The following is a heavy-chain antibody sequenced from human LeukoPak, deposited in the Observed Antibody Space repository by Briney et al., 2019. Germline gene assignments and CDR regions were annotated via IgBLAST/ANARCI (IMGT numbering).Heavy chain of an antibody. CDR1: GFTFDDYG. Sequence: PGGSLRLSCAAPGFTFDDYGMSWVRQAPGKGLEWVSGINWNGRSTGYADSVKGRFTISRDISKNTLYLQMNSLRAEDTAVYYCAKDVGGSGSEFDPWGQGTLVTVSS. CDR3: AKDVGGSGSEFDP. J-gene: IGHJ5*02. D-gene: IGHD3-10*01. CDR2: INWNGRST. V-gene: IGHV3-20*04.